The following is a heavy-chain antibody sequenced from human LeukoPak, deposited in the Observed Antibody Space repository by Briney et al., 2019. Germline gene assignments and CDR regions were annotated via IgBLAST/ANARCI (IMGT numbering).Heavy chain of an antibody. CDR1: GFTFSSYS. CDR3: ARSFPAGG. Sequence: PGGSLRLSCAASGFTFSSYSMNWVRQAPGKGLEWVSYISSSSSTIYYADSVKGRFTISRDNAKNSLYLQMNSLRAEDTAVYYCARSFPAGGWGQGTLVTVSS. CDR2: ISSSSSTI. V-gene: IGHV3-48*04. D-gene: IGHD3-10*01. J-gene: IGHJ4*02.